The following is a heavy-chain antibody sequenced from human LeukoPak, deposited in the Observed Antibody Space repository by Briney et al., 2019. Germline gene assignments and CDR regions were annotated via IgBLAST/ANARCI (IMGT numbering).Heavy chain of an antibody. Sequence: ASVKVSCKASGYSFASFGINWVRQAPGQGLEWMGWISAYNGDTNYAQNLQGRVTMTTDTSTSTAYMDLRSLTSDDTAVYYCASGDYYGSGSFPDYWGQGTLVTVSS. D-gene: IGHD3-10*01. CDR1: GYSFASFG. CDR3: ASGDYYGSGSFPDY. V-gene: IGHV1-18*01. CDR2: ISAYNGDT. J-gene: IGHJ4*02.